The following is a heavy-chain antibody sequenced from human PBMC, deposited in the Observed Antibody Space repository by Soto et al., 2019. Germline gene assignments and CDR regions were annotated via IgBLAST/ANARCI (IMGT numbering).Heavy chain of an antibody. CDR3: ARGRSWVTFTFDY. Sequence: QVQLQESGPGLVKPSQTLSLTCTVSGGSISSGGYYWSWIRQHPGKGLEWIGYIYYSGRTYYNPSLKSRVTISVDTSKNQFSLKLSSVTAADTAVYYCARGRSWVTFTFDYWGQGTLVTVSS. CDR2: IYYSGRT. V-gene: IGHV4-31*03. D-gene: IGHD3-10*01. CDR1: GGSISSGGYY. J-gene: IGHJ4*02.